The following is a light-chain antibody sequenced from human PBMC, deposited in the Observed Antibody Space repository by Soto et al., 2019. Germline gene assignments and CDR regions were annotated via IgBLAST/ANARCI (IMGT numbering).Light chain of an antibody. J-gene: IGLJ1*01. Sequence: QSALTQPPSASGSPGQSFTISCTGPSNAVGGYNFVSWYQQHPGKAPKLMIFEVSKRPSGVPDRFSGSKSGSTASLTVSGLQAEDEADYYCSSYAGNNIYYVFGTGTKLTVL. CDR1: SNAVGGYNF. CDR3: SSYAGNNIYYV. CDR2: EVS. V-gene: IGLV2-8*01.